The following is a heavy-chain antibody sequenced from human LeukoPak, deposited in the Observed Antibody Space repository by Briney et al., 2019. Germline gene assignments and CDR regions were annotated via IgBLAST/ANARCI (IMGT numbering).Heavy chain of an antibody. Sequence: GGLRLSCLTSGFTLNTNAMSWVRPAPGKGLTWISGISGSGASTYYADSVKGRFTISRDDSRNTLYLQMNSLRGDDTAVYYCAKDVGKWESLHFFDYWGQGTLVTVSS. CDR3: AKDVGKWESLHFFDY. J-gene: IGHJ4*02. CDR1: GFTLNTNA. D-gene: IGHD1-26*01. CDR2: ISGSGAST. V-gene: IGHV3-23*01.